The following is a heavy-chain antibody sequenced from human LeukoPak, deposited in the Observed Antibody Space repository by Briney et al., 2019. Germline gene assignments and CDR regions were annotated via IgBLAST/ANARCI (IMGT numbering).Heavy chain of an antibody. J-gene: IGHJ4*02. V-gene: IGHV3-30*02. CDR2: IWYDGSNK. Sequence: GGSLRLSCGASGFTFSTFSMNWVRQAPGKGLEWVAFIWYDGSNKYYADSVKGRFTISRDNSKNTLYLQMNSLRAEDTAVYYCAKEDGSGFDYWGQGTLVTVSS. D-gene: IGHD3-10*01. CDR1: GFTFSTFS. CDR3: AKEDGSGFDY.